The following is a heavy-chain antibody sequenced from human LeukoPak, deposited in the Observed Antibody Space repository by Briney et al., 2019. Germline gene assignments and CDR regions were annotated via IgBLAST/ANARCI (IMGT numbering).Heavy chain of an antibody. CDR2: ISSNGGST. D-gene: IGHD3-3*01. CDR3: ARMEEYYYYYGMDV. Sequence: GGSLRLSCAASGFTFSSYAMHWIRQAPGKGLEYVSAISSNGGSTYYANSVKGRFTTSRDNSKNTLYLQMGSLRAEDMAVYYCARMEEYYYYYGMDVWGQGTTVTVSS. J-gene: IGHJ6*02. V-gene: IGHV3-64*01. CDR1: GFTFSSYA.